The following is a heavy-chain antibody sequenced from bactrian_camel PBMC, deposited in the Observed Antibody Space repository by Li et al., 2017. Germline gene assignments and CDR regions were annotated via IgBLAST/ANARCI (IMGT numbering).Heavy chain of an antibody. D-gene: IGHD5*01. V-gene: IGHV3S1*01. CDR1: GYTYNRNC. CDR3: ARKRRFGSCIDDMTAGDY. Sequence: HVQLVESGGGSVQAGGSLRLSCAASGYTYNRNCMAWFRQATGKEREGVARIATGSGNTYYADSVKGRFTISKDNDRTVYLEMNNLQPEDTAMYYCARKRRFGSCIDDMTAGDYWGQGTQVTVS. CDR2: IATGSGNT. J-gene: IGHJ4*01.